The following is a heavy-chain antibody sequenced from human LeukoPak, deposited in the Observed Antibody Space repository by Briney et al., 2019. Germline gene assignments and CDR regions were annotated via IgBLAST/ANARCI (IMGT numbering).Heavy chain of an antibody. V-gene: IGHV5-51*01. Sequence: GEPLKVYRKGSGYSFTSYWIGWVRQMPGKGREWMGIIHPGDSDTRHSPSFQGQVTISAHKSITTTYLQWSSLKASDTAMYYWSRRDGIAAPPGYWGQGTLVTVSS. J-gene: IGHJ4*02. CDR1: GYSFTSYW. D-gene: IGHD6-25*01. CDR3: SRRDGIAAPPGY. CDR2: IHPGDSDT.